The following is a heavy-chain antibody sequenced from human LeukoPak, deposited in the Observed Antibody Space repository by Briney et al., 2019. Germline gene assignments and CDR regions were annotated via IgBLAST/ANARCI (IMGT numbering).Heavy chain of an antibody. D-gene: IGHD2-15*01. CDR1: GLTFSSYA. CDR3: ARDLGRYCSGGSCYSLAY. Sequence: PGGSLRLSCAASGLTFSSYAMSWVRQAPGKGLEWVSAISGSSGHTYYADSVKGRFTISRDNSKNTLYLQMNSLRAEDTAVYYCARDLGRYCSGGSCYSLAYWGQGTLVTVSS. J-gene: IGHJ4*02. CDR2: ISGSSGHT. V-gene: IGHV3-23*01.